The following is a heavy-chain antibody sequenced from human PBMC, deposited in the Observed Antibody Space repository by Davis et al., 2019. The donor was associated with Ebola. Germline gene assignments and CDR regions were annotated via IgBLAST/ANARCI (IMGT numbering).Heavy chain of an antibody. CDR2: IRSKANSYAT. CDR1: GFTFSGSA. CDR3: AKAGYYFDSSDYFDY. Sequence: GESLKISCAASGFTFSGSAMHWVRQASGKGLEWVGRIRSKANSYATAYAASVKGRFTISRDDSKNTAYLQMNSLKTEDTAVYYCAKAGYYFDSSDYFDYWGQGTLVTVSS. J-gene: IGHJ4*02. V-gene: IGHV3-73*01. D-gene: IGHD3-22*01.